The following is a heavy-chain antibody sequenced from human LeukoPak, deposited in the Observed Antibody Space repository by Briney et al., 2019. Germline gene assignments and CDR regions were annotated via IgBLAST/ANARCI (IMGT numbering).Heavy chain of an antibody. CDR3: AKDIHPGLDSGASCCFDY. CDR2: VSGYNGNT. Sequence: ASVKVSCKTSDTFSRHGITWVRQAPGQGFEWMGWVSGYNGNTNYAQSVQGRVTMTTETSTNTAYMELRSLRSDGTAVYYCAKDIHPGLDSGASCCFDYWGQGTPVTVSS. CDR1: DTFSRHG. D-gene: IGHD3-22*01. J-gene: IGHJ4*02. V-gene: IGHV1-18*01.